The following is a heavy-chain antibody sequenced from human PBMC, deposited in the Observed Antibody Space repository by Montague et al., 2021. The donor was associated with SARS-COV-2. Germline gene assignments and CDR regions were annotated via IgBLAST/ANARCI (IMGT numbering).Heavy chain of an antibody. Sequence: SETLSLTCTVSGGSISSSTYYWVWIRQPPGKGLEWIASIYYSGSTYFNPSLKIRVSISIDTSKNQFSLKLISVTAAATAVYYCARRPYYYDSSGQFDPWGQGVLVTVSS. CDR3: ARRPYYYDSSGQFDP. D-gene: IGHD3-22*01. CDR1: GGSISSSTYY. CDR2: IYYSGST. J-gene: IGHJ5*02. V-gene: IGHV4-39*07.